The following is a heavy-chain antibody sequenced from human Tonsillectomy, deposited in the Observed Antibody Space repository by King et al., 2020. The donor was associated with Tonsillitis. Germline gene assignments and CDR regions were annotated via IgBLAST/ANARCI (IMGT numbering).Heavy chain of an antibody. CDR1: GGSFSGYY. CDR2: TNHSGST. V-gene: IGHV4-34*01. CDR3: ASRYYYYYMDV. Sequence: VQLQQWGAGLLKPSETLSLTCAVYGGSFSGYYWSWIRQPPGKGLEWIGETNHSGSTNYNPSLKSRVTISVDTSKNQFSLKLSSVTAADTAVYYCASRYYYYYMDVWGKGTTVTVSS. J-gene: IGHJ6*03.